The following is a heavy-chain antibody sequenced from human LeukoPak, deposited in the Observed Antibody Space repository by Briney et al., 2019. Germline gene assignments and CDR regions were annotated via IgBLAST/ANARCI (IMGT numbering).Heavy chain of an antibody. Sequence: GGSLRLSCAASGFTFSSYSMNWVRQAPGKGLEWVSSISSSSSYIYYADSVKGRFTISRDNAKNSLYLQMDSLRAEDTAVYYCARELHCGGDCSSFDYWGQGTLVTVSS. CDR2: ISSSSSYI. J-gene: IGHJ4*02. CDR1: GFTFSSYS. D-gene: IGHD2-21*01. V-gene: IGHV3-21*01. CDR3: ARELHCGGDCSSFDY.